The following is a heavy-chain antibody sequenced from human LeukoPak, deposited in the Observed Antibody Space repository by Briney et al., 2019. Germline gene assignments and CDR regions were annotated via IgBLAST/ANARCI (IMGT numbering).Heavy chain of an antibody. CDR2: ISASGDVT. J-gene: IGHJ4*02. D-gene: IGHD1-1*01. V-gene: IGHV3-23*01. Sequence: GGSLRLSCAASEFTFSKFPMGWVRQAPGRGLEWVSAISASGDVTFHADSVRGRFTISRDNSKNTLYLQMNNLRVDDTAVYYCAKKGQADDDGKPDWGQGTLVTVSS. CDR1: EFTFSKFP. CDR3: AKKGQADDDGKPD.